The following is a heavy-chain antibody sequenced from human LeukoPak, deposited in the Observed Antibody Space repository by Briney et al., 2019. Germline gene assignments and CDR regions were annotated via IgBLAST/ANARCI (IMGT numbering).Heavy chain of an antibody. D-gene: IGHD3-3*01. J-gene: IGHJ4*02. Sequence: SETLSLTCTVSGGSISSYYWSWIRQPPGKGLEWIGYIYYSGSTNYNPSLKSRVTISVDTSKNQFSLKLSSVTAADTAVYYCARQSSFVYDFWSGYYDYWGQGTLVTVSS. V-gene: IGHV4-59*01. CDR2: IYYSGST. CDR1: GGSISSYY. CDR3: ARQSSFVYDFWSGYYDY.